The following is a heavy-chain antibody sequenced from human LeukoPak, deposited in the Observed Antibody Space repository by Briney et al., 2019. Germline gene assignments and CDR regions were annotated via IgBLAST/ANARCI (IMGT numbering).Heavy chain of an antibody. D-gene: IGHD6-13*01. Sequence: ASVKVSCKASGYTFTSYGISWVRQAPGQGLEWMGWISAYNGNTNYAQKFQGRVTMTRDTSISTAYMELSRLRSDDTAVYYCARGMRAAAGPRPLYYYYGMDVWGQGTTVTVSS. CDR1: GYTFTSYG. CDR2: ISAYNGNT. V-gene: IGHV1-18*01. CDR3: ARGMRAAAGPRPLYYYYGMDV. J-gene: IGHJ6*02.